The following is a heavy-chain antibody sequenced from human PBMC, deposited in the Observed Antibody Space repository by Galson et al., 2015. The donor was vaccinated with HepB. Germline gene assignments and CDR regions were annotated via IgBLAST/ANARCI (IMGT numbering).Heavy chain of an antibody. Sequence: LSLTCTVSGGSVSSGSYYWSWIRQPPGKGLEWIGYIYYSGSTNYNPSLKSRVTISVDTSKNQFSLKLSSVTAADTAVYYCARDLADFWSGYHNWFDPWGQGTLVTVSS. CDR2: IYYSGST. D-gene: IGHD3-3*01. CDR1: GGSVSSGSYY. V-gene: IGHV4-61*01. J-gene: IGHJ5*02. CDR3: ARDLADFWSGYHNWFDP.